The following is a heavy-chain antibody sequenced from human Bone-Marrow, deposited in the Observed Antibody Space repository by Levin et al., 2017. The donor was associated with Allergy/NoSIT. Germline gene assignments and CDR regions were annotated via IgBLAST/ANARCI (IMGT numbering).Heavy chain of an antibody. CDR3: ARASPYNDPLTGYHNYYYMDV. CDR2: LNVVSGGT. D-gene: IGHD3-9*01. CDR1: GYNLTDHF. Sequence: PGASVKVSCKASGYNLTDHFVHWVRQAPGQGLEWMGWLNVVSGGTNLGQGFHFRVTLTRDMSINTVYMELSRVTTDDTGVYFCARASPYNDPLTGYHNYYYMDVWGKGTTVTVSS. J-gene: IGHJ6*03. V-gene: IGHV1-2*02.